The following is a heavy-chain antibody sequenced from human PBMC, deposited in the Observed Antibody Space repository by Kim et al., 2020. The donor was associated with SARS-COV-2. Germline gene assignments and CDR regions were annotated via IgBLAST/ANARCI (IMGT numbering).Heavy chain of an antibody. CDR1: GGSFSGYY. CDR2: INHSGST. CDR3: ARGLGSSGYYSNFDY. J-gene: IGHJ4*02. V-gene: IGHV4-34*01. D-gene: IGHD3-22*01. Sequence: SETLSLTCAVYGGSFSGYYWSWIRQPPGKGLEWIGEINHSGSTNYNPSLKSRVTISVDTSKNQFSLKLSSVTAADTAVYYCARGLGSSGYYSNFDYWGQGTLVTVSS.